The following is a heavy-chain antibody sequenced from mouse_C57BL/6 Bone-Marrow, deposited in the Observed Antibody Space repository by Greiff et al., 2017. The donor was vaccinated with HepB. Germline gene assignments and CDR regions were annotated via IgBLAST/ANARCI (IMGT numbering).Heavy chain of an antibody. Sequence: VKLQESGAELVKPGASVKISCKASGYAFSSYWMNWVKQRPGKGLEWIGQIYPGDGDTNYNGKFKGKATLTADKSSSTAYMQLSSLTSEDSAVYFCARSDYYGSSYGYWGQGTSVTVSS. J-gene: IGHJ4*01. CDR2: IYPGDGDT. CDR3: ARSDYYGSSYGY. CDR1: GYAFSSYW. D-gene: IGHD1-1*01. V-gene: IGHV1-80*01.